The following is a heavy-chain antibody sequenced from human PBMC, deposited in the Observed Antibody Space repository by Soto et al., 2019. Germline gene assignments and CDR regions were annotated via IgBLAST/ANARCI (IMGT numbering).Heavy chain of an antibody. V-gene: IGHV3-64*07. J-gene: IGHJ4*02. CDR1: GFTFSDYA. Sequence: EVQLVESGGGLVQPGESLRLSCAASGFTFSDYAMYWVRQAPGKGLEYVSAITTKGDSTYYADSVKGRFSISRDNSKNTLYLQMGCLRADDKAVSYCARKNSVTYPFDFWGQGTLVTVSS. CDR3: ARKNSVTYPFDF. CDR2: ITTKGDST. D-gene: IGHD2-21*02.